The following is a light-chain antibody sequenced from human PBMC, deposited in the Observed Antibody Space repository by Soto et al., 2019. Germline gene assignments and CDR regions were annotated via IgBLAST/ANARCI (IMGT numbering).Light chain of an antibody. Sequence: QSVLTQPASLSGSPGQSITISCTGTSGDVGSYNLVSWYQQHPGKAPKLMIYEVSNRPSGVSDRFSASKSGNTASLTISGLQADDEADYYCSSFTRSDTWVFDGGTKLTVL. J-gene: IGLJ3*02. CDR2: EVS. CDR3: SSFTRSDTWV. CDR1: SGDVGSYNL. V-gene: IGLV2-14*02.